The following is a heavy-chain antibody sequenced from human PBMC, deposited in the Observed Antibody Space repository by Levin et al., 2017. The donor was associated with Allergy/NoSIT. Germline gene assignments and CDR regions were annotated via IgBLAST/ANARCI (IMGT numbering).Heavy chain of an antibody. D-gene: IGHD3-3*01. J-gene: IGHJ5*02. CDR3: ARGRDLYDRFDP. CDR1: GFAVSSNY. V-gene: IGHV3-66*01. CDR2: IYSDGDT. Sequence: GGSLRLSCAASGFAVSSNYMSWVRQAPGKGLEWVSVIYSDGDTRYADSVKGRFSVSRDNSKNTLYLQMNSLRADDTAVYYCARGRDLYDRFDPWGQGTLVTVSS.